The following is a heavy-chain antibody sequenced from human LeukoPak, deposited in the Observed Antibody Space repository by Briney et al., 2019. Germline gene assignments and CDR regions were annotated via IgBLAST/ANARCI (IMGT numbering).Heavy chain of an antibody. CDR1: GDSISGYY. CDR3: ARGGGRYDAFDI. Sequence: SETLSLTCTVSGDSISGYYWSWIRQHPGKGLEWIGYIYYSGSTYYNPSLKSRVTISVDTSKNQFSLKLSSVTAADTAVYYCARGGGRYDAFDIWGQGTMVTVSS. D-gene: IGHD3-16*02. CDR2: IYYSGST. V-gene: IGHV4-31*03. J-gene: IGHJ3*02.